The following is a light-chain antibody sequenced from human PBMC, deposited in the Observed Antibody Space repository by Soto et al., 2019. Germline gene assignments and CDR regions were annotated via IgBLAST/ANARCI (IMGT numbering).Light chain of an antibody. J-gene: IGKJ3*01. V-gene: IGKV3-11*01. Sequence: EIVLTQSPDTLSLSPGERATLSCRASQSVGSNFAWYQQKPGQAPRLLIYEASERATGIPARFSGSGSGTDFTLTISSLEPEDFAVSSRQQRGIWPPLFTFGPGTKVDIK. CDR2: EAS. CDR3: QQRGIWPPLFT. CDR1: QSVGSN.